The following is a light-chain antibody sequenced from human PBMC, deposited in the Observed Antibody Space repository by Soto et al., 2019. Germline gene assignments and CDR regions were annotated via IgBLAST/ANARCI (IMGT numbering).Light chain of an antibody. CDR1: QSVLYSPNNNNY. Sequence: DIVMTQSPDSLAVSLGERATINCKSSQSVLYSPNNNNYLAWYQQKPGQPPKLLIYWASTRESGVPDRFSGGGSGTDFTLTISSLQAEDVAVYYCQQYYSTPPTFGQGTKVEIK. J-gene: IGKJ1*01. V-gene: IGKV4-1*01. CDR2: WAS. CDR3: QQYYSTPPT.